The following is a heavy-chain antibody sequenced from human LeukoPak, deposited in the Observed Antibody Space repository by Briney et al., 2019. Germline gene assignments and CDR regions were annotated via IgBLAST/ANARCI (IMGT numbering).Heavy chain of an antibody. CDR2: IYYSGST. D-gene: IGHD2-8*01. J-gene: IGHJ4*02. CDR3: AREGGVCYDY. CDR1: GGSISSYY. Sequence: SETLSLTCTVSGGSISSYYWSWIRQPPGKGLEWIGSIYYSGSTYYNPSLKSRVTISVDTSKNQFSLKLSSVTAADTAVYYCAREGGVCYDYWGQGTLVTVSS. V-gene: IGHV4-59*12.